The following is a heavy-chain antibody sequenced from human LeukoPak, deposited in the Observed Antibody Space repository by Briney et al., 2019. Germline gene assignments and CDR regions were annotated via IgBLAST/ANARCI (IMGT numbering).Heavy chain of an antibody. V-gene: IGHV4-59*01. CDR1: GGSISSYY. J-gene: IGHJ4*02. D-gene: IGHD5-18*01. Sequence: PSETLSLTCTVSGGSISSYYWSWIRQPPGKGLEWIGYIYYSGSTNYNPSLKSRVTISVDTSKNQFSLKLSSVTAADTAVYYCAGSRGYSYGTTFLDYWGQGTLVTVSS. CDR3: AGSRGYSYGTTFLDY. CDR2: IYYSGST.